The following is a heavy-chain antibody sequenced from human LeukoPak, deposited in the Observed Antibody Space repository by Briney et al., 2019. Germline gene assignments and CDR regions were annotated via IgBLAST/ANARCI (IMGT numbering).Heavy chain of an antibody. V-gene: IGHV4-59*01. CDR3: ARDRGLVGASDAFDI. Sequence: PSETLSLTCTVSGGSISSYYWSWIRQPPGKGLEWIGYIYYSGSTNYNPSLKSRVTISVDTSKNQFSLKLSSVTAADTAVYYCARDRGLVGASDAFDIWGQGTMVTVSS. J-gene: IGHJ3*02. CDR1: GGSISSYY. D-gene: IGHD1-26*01. CDR2: IYYSGST.